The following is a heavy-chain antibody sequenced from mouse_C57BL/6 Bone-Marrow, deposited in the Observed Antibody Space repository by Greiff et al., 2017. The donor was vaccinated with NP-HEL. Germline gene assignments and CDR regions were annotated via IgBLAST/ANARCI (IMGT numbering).Heavy chain of an antibody. D-gene: IGHD1-1*01. CDR2: IYPRDGST. J-gene: IGHJ2*01. V-gene: IGHV1-78*01. Sequence: QVQLQQSDAELVKPGASVKISCKVSGYTFTDHTIHWMKQRPEQGLEWIGYIYPRDGSTKYNEKFKGKATLTADKSSSTAYMQLNSLTSEDSAVYFGASHPYYYGSSPYFDYWGQGTTLTVSS. CDR3: ASHPYYYGSSPYFDY. CDR1: GYTFTDHT.